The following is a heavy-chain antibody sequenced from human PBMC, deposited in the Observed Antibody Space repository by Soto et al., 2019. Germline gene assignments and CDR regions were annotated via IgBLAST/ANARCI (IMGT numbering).Heavy chain of an antibody. CDR1: GYTFNSYY. D-gene: IGHD3-10*01. Sequence: ASVKVSCKASGYTFNSYYMHWVRQAPGQGLEWMGIINPSGGSTSYAQKFQGRVTMTRDTSTSTVYMELSSLRSEDTAVYYCAREVTMVRGVDYYGTDVWGQGTTVTVSS. V-gene: IGHV1-46*02. CDR3: AREVTMVRGVDYYGTDV. J-gene: IGHJ6*02. CDR2: INPSGGST.